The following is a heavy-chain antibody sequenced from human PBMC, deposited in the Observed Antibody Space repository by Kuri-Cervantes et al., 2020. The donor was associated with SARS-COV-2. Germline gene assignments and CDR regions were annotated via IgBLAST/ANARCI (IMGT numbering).Heavy chain of an antibody. CDR3: ARSTWGSGHYYGMDV. Sequence: GGSLRLSCAASGFTFSSYGMHWVRQAPGKGLEWVAVIWYDGSNKYYADSVKGRFTISRDNSKNTLYLQMNSLRAEDTAVYYCARSTWGSGHYYGMDVWGQGTTVTVSS. J-gene: IGHJ6*02. D-gene: IGHD7-27*01. CDR1: GFTFSSYG. V-gene: IGHV3-33*01. CDR2: IWYDGSNK.